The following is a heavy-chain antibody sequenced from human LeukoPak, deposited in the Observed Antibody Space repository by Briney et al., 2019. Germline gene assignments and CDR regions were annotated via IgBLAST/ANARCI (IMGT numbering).Heavy chain of an antibody. CDR1: GGTFSSYA. D-gene: IGHD6-19*01. CDR2: IIPIFGTA. J-gene: IGHJ6*02. Sequence: ASVKVSCKASGGTFSSYAISWVRQAPGQGLEWMGGIIPIFGTANYAQKFQGRVTITADESTSTAYMELRSLRSDDTAVYYCASDSPGNSSGWYDERYYYGMDVWGQGTTVTVSS. CDR3: ASDSPGNSSGWYDERYYYGMDV. V-gene: IGHV1-69*13.